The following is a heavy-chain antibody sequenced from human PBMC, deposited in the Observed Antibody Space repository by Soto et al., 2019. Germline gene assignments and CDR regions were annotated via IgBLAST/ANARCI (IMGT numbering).Heavy chain of an antibody. D-gene: IGHD3-3*01. V-gene: IGHV3-48*02. Sequence: GGSLRFSCAASGFTFSNYGMDWVRQAPGKGLEWISYIDTSGTKIYYADSVKGRFTITRDNAKNSLYLEMNSLRDEDTAVYYCARHYDMWSGYLSPVDYWGQGSLVTVSS. CDR2: IDTSGTKI. CDR1: GFTFSNYG. J-gene: IGHJ4*02. CDR3: ARHYDMWSGYLSPVDY.